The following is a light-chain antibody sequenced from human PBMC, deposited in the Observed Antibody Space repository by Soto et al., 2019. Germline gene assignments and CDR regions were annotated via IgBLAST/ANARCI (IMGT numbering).Light chain of an antibody. J-gene: IGKJ1*01. CDR3: QQYNSYPWT. V-gene: IGKV1-5*03. Sequence: DIQMTQSPSTLPASVGDRVTITCRASQSISIWLAWYQQKPGNAPKLLIYKASTLESGVPSNFSGSGSGTEFTLTISSLQPEDFATYYCQQYNSYPWTFGQGTKVDI. CDR1: QSISIW. CDR2: KAS.